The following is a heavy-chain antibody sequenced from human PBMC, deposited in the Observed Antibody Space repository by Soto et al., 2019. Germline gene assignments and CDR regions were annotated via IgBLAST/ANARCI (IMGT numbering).Heavy chain of an antibody. CDR2: INAGNGNT. V-gene: IGHV1-3*01. CDR3: AREYSNYLGGWFDP. J-gene: IGHJ5*02. Sequence: ASVKVSCKASGYTFTSCAMHWVRQAPGQRLEWMGWINAGNGNTKYSQKFQGRVTITRDTSASTAYMELSSLRSEDTAVYYCAREYSNYLGGWFDPWGQGTLVTVSS. D-gene: IGHD4-4*01. CDR1: GYTFTSCA.